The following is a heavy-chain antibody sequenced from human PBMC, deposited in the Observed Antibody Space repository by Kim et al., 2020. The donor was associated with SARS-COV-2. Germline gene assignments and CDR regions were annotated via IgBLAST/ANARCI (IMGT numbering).Heavy chain of an antibody. Sequence: GGSLRLSCAASGFTFSSYSMNWVRQAPGKGLEWVSSISSSSRYIYYADSLKGRFTISRDNAKNTLYLQRNSLRAEDKAVYYCARDGSRYYYGSGSYSYGMGVWGQGTTGTVSS. D-gene: IGHD3-10*01. CDR2: ISSSSRYI. J-gene: IGHJ6*02. CDR3: ARDGSRYYYGSGSYSYGMGV. V-gene: IGHV3-21*01. CDR1: GFTFSSYS.